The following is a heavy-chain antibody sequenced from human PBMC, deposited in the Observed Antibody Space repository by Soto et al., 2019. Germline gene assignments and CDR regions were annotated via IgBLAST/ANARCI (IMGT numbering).Heavy chain of an antibody. D-gene: IGHD6-13*01. CDR3: AGLPRWASHVFDY. CDR1: GGSISNYY. Sequence: QVQLQESGPGLVKPSETLSLPCTVSGGSISNYYWSWIRQPPGKGLEWIGYIYYSGSTNYNPSLKSRVTLSVDTSKNPCSRKLSFVTAAYTAVYYCAGLPRWASHVFDYWGQGTLVTVSS. CDR2: IYYSGST. V-gene: IGHV4-59*08. J-gene: IGHJ4*02.